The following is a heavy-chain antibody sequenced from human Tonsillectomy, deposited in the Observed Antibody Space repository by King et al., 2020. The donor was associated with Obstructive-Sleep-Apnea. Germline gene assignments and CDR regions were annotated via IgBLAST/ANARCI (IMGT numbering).Heavy chain of an antibody. CDR1: GGSISSTDYY. V-gene: IGHV4-30-4*01. Sequence: VQLQESGPGLVKPSQTLSLTCTVSGGSISSTDYYWSWIRQPPGKGLEWIGYIYYSGSTYYNPSLKSRATISVDTSRNQFSLRLSSVTAADTAVYYCARTYGDFYFDSWGQGTLVTVSS. D-gene: IGHD4-17*01. CDR2: IYYSGST. J-gene: IGHJ4*02. CDR3: ARTYGDFYFDS.